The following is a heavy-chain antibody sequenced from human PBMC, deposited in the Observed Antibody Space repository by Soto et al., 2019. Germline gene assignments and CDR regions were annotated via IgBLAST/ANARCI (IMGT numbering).Heavy chain of an antibody. CDR3: ARGFSGYSYGFTGWPDI. Sequence: ASVKVSCKASGGTFSSYAISWFRQAPGQGLEWMGGIIPIFGTANYAQKFQGRVTITADESTGTAYMELRSLRSEDTAVYYCARGFSGYSYGFTGWPDIWGQGTMVTVSS. V-gene: IGHV1-69*13. CDR2: IIPIFGTA. CDR1: GGTFSSYA. J-gene: IGHJ3*02. D-gene: IGHD5-18*01.